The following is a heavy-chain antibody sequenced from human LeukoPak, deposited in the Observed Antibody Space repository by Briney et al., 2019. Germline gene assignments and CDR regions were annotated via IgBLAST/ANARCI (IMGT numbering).Heavy chain of an antibody. V-gene: IGHV4-59*01. Sequence: SETLSLTCTVSGGSISSYYWSWIRQPPGKGLEWIGYIYYSVSTNYNPSLKSRVTISVDTSKNQFSLKLSSVTAADTAVYYCAREAIAVAGRGERGAFDIWGQGTMVTVSS. CDR2: IYYSVST. J-gene: IGHJ3*02. CDR3: AREAIAVAGRGERGAFDI. CDR1: GGSISSYY. D-gene: IGHD6-19*01.